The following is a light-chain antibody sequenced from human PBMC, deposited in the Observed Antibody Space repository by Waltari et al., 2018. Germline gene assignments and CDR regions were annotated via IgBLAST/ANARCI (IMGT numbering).Light chain of an antibody. CDR1: ILRTYY. CDR3: SSRELSGHVV. Sequence: SSDLTQDPAVSVALGQTVRITCQGDILRTYYGNWCRQKPGQPPELVIYGKNNRPSGIPDRFPAASSGNPASLIITGAQAEDEADYYCSSRELSGHVVFGGGTRLTVL. J-gene: IGLJ2*01. CDR2: GKN. V-gene: IGLV3-19*01.